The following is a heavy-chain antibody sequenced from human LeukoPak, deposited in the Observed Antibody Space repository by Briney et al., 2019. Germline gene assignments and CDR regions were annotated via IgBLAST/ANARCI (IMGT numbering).Heavy chain of an antibody. CDR3: ERSGGWWRLDF. J-gene: IGHJ4*02. CDR2: ISHGGST. D-gene: IGHD2-8*02. CDR1: GDSISGANW. Sequence: SETLSLTCAVSGDSISGANWWNWVRQPPGKGLDWIGEISHGGSTKYNPSLKNRVTISKDNSKNQFSLKLNSVTAADTAVYYCERSGGWWRLDFWGQGALVIVSS. V-gene: IGHV4-4*02.